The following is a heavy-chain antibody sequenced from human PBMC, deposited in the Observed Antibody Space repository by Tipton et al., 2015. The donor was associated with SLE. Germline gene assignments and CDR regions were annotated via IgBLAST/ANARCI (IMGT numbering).Heavy chain of an antibody. V-gene: IGHV4-38-2*02. CDR3: ARDENRLYAFDI. J-gene: IGHJ3*02. D-gene: IGHD2/OR15-2a*01. CDR2: IHHSGST. CDR1: GYSISTGYY. Sequence: TLSLTCAVSGYSISTGYYWGWIRQPPGKGLEWIGTIHHSGSTYYNPSLKCRVTISVDTSKNQFSLKLSSVTAADTAVYYCARDENRLYAFDIWGQGTMVTVSS.